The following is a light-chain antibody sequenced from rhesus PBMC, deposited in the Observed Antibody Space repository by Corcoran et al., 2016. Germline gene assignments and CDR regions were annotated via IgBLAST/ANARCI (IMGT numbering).Light chain of an antibody. J-gene: IGKJ4*01. CDR2: GGS. CDR1: QSLLHSNGNTY. Sequence: DIVMTQTPLSLPITPGEPASISCRSSQSLLHSNGNTYFHWYLQKPGQSPQVLIYGGSNRASGVPDRGRGSGSGTDFTLKISKVEAEDVGVYYCVQGTHWPLTFGGGTKVEIK. CDR3: VQGTHWPLT. V-gene: IGKV2-72*01.